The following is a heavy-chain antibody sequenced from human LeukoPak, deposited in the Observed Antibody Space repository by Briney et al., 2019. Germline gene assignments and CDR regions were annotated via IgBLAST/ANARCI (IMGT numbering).Heavy chain of an antibody. CDR3: AREDRNYYDSSGYYFLNYYYYYGMDV. J-gene: IGHJ6*02. D-gene: IGHD3-22*01. CDR2: INHSGST. Sequence: SETLSLTCAVYGGSFSGYYWSWIRQPPGTGLEWIGEINHSGSTNYNPYLKSRVTISVDTSKNQFSLKLSSVTAADTAVYYCAREDRNYYDSSGYYFLNYYYYYGMDVWGQGTTVTVSS. V-gene: IGHV4-34*01. CDR1: GGSFSGYY.